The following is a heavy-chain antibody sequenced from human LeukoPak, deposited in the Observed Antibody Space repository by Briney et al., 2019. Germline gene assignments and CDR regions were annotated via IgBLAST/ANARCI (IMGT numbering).Heavy chain of an antibody. Sequence: PGGSLRLSCAASGFTFSSYAMHWVRQAPGKGLEWVAVISYDGSNKYYADSVKGRFTISRDNATNSLYLQMNSLRAEDTAVYYCARVGAARGYYYYYMDVWGKGTTVTVSS. CDR2: ISYDGSNK. CDR3: ARVGAARGYYYYYMDV. V-gene: IGHV3-30*04. D-gene: IGHD6-6*01. J-gene: IGHJ6*03. CDR1: GFTFSSYA.